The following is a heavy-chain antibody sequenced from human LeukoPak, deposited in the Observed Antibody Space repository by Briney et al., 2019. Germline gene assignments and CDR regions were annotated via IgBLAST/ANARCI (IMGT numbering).Heavy chain of an antibody. Sequence: ASVKVSCKASGYTFTNYYMHWLRQAPGQGLEWMGIINPSGGSTNYAQKFQGRVTMTRDTSTSTVYMELSSLRSEDTAVYYCARSYYYDSSGYYPPFFDYWGQGTLVTVSS. CDR1: GYTFTNYY. D-gene: IGHD3-22*01. CDR3: ARSYYYDSSGYYPPFFDY. V-gene: IGHV1-46*01. CDR2: INPSGGST. J-gene: IGHJ4*02.